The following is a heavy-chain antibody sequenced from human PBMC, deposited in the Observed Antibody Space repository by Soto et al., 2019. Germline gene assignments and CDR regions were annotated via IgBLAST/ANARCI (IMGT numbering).Heavy chain of an antibody. CDR3: AKDGDTAMVRTNAFDI. D-gene: IGHD5-18*01. V-gene: IGHV3-23*01. Sequence: EVQLLESGGGLVQPGGSLRLSCAASGFTFSSYAMSWVRQAPGKGLEWVSAISGSGGSTYYADSVKGRFTISRDNSKNTPYLQMNSLRAEDTAVYDCAKDGDTAMVRTNAFDIWGQGTMVTVSS. CDR1: GFTFSSYA. CDR2: ISGSGGST. J-gene: IGHJ3*02.